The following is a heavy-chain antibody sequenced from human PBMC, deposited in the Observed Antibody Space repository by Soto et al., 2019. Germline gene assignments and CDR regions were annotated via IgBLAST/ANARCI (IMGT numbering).Heavy chain of an antibody. CDR2: MYHSGSP. D-gene: IGHD3-16*01. Sequence: SETLSLTCAVSGASISSDGYSWSWIRQPPGKGLEWIGYMYHSGSPYYSPSLESRVTISVDRSKNHLSLKLNSVNAADTAVYYCAGGSEMATPGLFAYWGQGTLVTAPQ. J-gene: IGHJ4*02. V-gene: IGHV4-30-2*01. CDR3: AGGSEMATPGLFAY. CDR1: GASISSDGYS.